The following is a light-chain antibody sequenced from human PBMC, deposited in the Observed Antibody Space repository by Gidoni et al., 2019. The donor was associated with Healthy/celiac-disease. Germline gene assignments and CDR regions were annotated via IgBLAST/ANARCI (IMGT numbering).Light chain of an antibody. CDR2: GAS. CDR1: QSVSSSY. J-gene: IGKJ1*01. V-gene: IGKV3-20*01. CDR3: QQYGSSPPET. Sequence: IVLTPSPGTLSLSPGERPTLSCRASQSVSSSYLAWYQQKPGQAPRLLIYGASSRATGIPDRFSGSGSGTDFTLTISRLEPEDFAVYYCQQYGSSPPETFGQGTKVEIK.